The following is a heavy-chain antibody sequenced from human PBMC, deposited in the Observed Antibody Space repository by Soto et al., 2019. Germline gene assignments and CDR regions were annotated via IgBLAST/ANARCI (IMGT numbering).Heavy chain of an antibody. V-gene: IGHV5-51*01. CDR3: ARSNDAFDI. J-gene: IGHJ3*02. CDR1: GYSFTSYW. CDR2: IYPGDSDT. Sequence: VQSLKISCKGSGYSFTSYWIGGVRQMPGKGLEWMGIIYPGDSDTRYCPSFQGQVTISADKSISTAYLQWSSLKASDTAMYYCARSNDAFDIWGQGTMVTVSS.